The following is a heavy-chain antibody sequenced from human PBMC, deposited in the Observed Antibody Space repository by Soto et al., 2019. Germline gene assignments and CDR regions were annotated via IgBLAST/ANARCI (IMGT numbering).Heavy chain of an antibody. V-gene: IGHV5-51*01. J-gene: IGHJ6*02. Sequence: GESLKISCKGSGYSFTSYWIGWMRQMPGKGLEWMGIIYPGDSDTRYSPSFQGQVTISADKSISTAYLQWSSLKASDTAMYYCASSGYSYGIYYYYGMDVWGQGTTVTVSS. CDR1: GYSFTSYW. D-gene: IGHD5-18*01. CDR3: ASSGYSYGIYYYYGMDV. CDR2: IYPGDSDT.